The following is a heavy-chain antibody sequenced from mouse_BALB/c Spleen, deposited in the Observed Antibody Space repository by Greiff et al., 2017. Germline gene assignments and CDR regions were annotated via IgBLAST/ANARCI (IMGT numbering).Heavy chain of an antibody. D-gene: IGHD2-1*01. V-gene: IGHV1-80*01. CDR2: IYPGDGDT. J-gene: IGHJ3*01. CDR3: ARSEGNYQFAY. Sequence: VKLQQSGAELVRPGSSVKISCKASGYAFSSYWMNWVKQRPGQGLEWIGQIYPGDGDTNYNGKFKGKATLTADKSSSTAYMQLSSLTSEDSAVYFCARSEGNYQFAYWGQGTLVTVSA. CDR1: GYAFSSYW.